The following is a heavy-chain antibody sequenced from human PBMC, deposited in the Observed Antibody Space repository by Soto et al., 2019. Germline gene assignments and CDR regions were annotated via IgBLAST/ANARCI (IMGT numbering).Heavy chain of an antibody. CDR2: ISGSGGST. CDR3: AKVRIAAAGPKINWFGP. Sequence: EVQLLESGGGLVQPGGSLRLSCAASGFTFSSYAMSWVRQAPGKGLEWVSAISGSGGSTYYADSVKGRFTISRDNSKNTLYLQMNSLRAEDTAVYYCAKVRIAAAGPKINWFGPWGQGTLVTVSS. CDR1: GFTFSSYA. J-gene: IGHJ5*02. D-gene: IGHD6-13*01. V-gene: IGHV3-23*01.